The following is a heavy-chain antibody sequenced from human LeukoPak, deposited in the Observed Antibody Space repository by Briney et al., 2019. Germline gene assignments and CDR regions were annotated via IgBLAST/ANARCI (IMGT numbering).Heavy chain of an antibody. CDR3: VKRHAGGTSYGLYYFFY. V-gene: IGHV3-64D*09. J-gene: IGHJ4*02. CDR1: GFTLSSYA. Sequence: PGGSLRSSCSASGFTLSSYAMNWVRQAPGKGLEYVSSISSNGGSTYYADSAKGGFTISRDNSKNTLYLQMSSLRAEDAAVYYCVKRHAGGTSYGLYYFFYRGQGTLVTVSS. CDR2: ISSNGGST. D-gene: IGHD2-2*01.